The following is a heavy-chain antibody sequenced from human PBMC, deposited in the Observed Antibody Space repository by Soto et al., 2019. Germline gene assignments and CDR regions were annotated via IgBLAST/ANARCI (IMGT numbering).Heavy chain of an antibody. Sequence: ASVNLSCKASGYTFTGYYMHWVRQAPGQGLEWMGWINPNSGGTNYAQKFQGWVTMTRDTSISTAYMELSRLRSGDTAVYYCARGYCSSTSCPIGTRYYYCYMDVWGKGTTVTVSS. D-gene: IGHD2-2*01. CDR3: ARGYCSSTSCPIGTRYYYCYMDV. J-gene: IGHJ6*03. CDR1: GYTFTGYY. V-gene: IGHV1-2*04. CDR2: INPNSGGT.